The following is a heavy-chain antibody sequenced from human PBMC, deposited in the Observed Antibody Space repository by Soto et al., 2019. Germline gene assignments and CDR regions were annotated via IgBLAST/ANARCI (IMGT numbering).Heavy chain of an antibody. CDR2: IYPGDSDT. CDR3: ARAGFYDGVWGKLNFYGLDV. Sequence: GESLKISCKGSGYSFTSYWIGWVRQMPGKGLEWMGIIYPGDSDTRYSPSFQGQVTISADKSISTAYLQWSSLKASDTAMYYCARAGFYDGVWGKLNFYGLDVWGQGTTVTVSS. V-gene: IGHV5-51*01. D-gene: IGHD3-16*01. J-gene: IGHJ6*02. CDR1: GYSFTSYW.